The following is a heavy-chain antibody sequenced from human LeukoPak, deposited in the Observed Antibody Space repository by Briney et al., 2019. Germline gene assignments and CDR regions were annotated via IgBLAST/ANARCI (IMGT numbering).Heavy chain of an antibody. CDR1: GGSISSYY. V-gene: IGHV4-59*01. CDR2: IYYSGST. D-gene: IGHD5-18*01. J-gene: IGHJ4*02. Sequence: SETLSLTCTVSGGSISSYYWSWIRQPPGKGLEWIGYIYYSGSTNYNPSLKSRVTISVDTSKNQFSLKLSSVTAADTAVYYCARARGHSYGPDYWGQGTLVTVSS. CDR3: ARARGHSYGPDY.